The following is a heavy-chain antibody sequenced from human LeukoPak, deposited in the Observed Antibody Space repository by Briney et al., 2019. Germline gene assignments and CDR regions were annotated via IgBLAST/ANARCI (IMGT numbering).Heavy chain of an antibody. V-gene: IGHV5-51*01. J-gene: IGHJ4*02. CDR3: ARGPGYYDSSGYYYVGYFDY. CDR1: GYSFTSYW. Sequence: GESLKISCKGSGYSFTSYWIGWVRQMPGKGLEWMGIIYPGDSDTRYSPSFQGQVTISADKSISTAYLQWSSLKASDTAMYYCARGPGYYDSSGYYYVGYFDYWGQGTLVSVSS. D-gene: IGHD3-22*01. CDR2: IYPGDSDT.